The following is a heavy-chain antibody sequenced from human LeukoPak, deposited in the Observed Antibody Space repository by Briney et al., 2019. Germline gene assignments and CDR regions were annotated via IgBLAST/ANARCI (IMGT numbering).Heavy chain of an antibody. CDR3: AKDISGIAVAGGY. Sequence: QPGGSLRLSCAASGFTFSSYAMSWVRQAPGKGLEWVSAISGSGGSTYYADSVKGRFTISRDNAKNSLYLQMNSLRAEDTALYYCAKDISGIAVAGGYWGQGTLVTVSS. V-gene: IGHV3-23*01. J-gene: IGHJ4*02. CDR2: ISGSGGST. D-gene: IGHD6-19*01. CDR1: GFTFSSYA.